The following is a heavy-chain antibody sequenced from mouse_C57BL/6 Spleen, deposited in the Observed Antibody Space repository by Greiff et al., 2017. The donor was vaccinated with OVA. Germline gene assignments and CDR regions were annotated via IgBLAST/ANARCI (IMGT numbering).Heavy chain of an antibody. CDR2: INPYNGGT. V-gene: IGHV1-19*01. J-gene: IGHJ3*01. CDR3: ASYYDYDEEAWFAY. Sequence: VHVKQSGPVLVKPGASVKMSCKASGYTFTDYYMNWVKQSHGKSLEWIGVINPYNGGTSYNQKFKGKATLTVDKSSSTAYMELNSLTSEDSAVYYCASYYDYDEEAWFAYWGQGTLVTVSA. D-gene: IGHD2-4*01. CDR1: GYTFTDYY.